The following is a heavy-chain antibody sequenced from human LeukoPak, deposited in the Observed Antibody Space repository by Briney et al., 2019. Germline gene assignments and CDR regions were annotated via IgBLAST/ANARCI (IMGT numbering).Heavy chain of an antibody. CDR1: GFTFSSYS. Sequence: PGGSVRLSCAASGFTFSSYSMNWVRQAPGKGLEWVSSITSSSSYIYYADSVKGRFTISRDNAKNSLYLQMNSLRAEDTAVYYCAKGLAVAGLYYFDYWGQGTLVTVSS. V-gene: IGHV3-21*01. CDR2: ITSSSSYI. CDR3: AKGLAVAGLYYFDY. D-gene: IGHD6-19*01. J-gene: IGHJ4*02.